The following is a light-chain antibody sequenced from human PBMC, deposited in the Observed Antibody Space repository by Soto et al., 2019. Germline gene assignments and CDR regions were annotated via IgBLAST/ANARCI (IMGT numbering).Light chain of an antibody. CDR3: RQFKNFPRT. Sequence: DIQMTQAQSSVSASVGDRVTITCRASQDINNRGAGPQQRPGRAPKYLIQAASILQSGFPSRFSATGSGKDFTLAIDSLQPEDFATYYWRQFKNFPRTFGQGAKRQIK. CDR2: AAS. V-gene: IGKV1-12*01. CDR1: QDINNR. J-gene: IGKJ1*01.